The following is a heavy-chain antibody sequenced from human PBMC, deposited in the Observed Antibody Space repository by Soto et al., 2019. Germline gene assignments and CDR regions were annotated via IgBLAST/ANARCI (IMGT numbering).Heavy chain of an antibody. J-gene: IGHJ6*02. CDR1: GFTFSSYG. Sequence: GGSLRLSCAASGFTFSSYGMHWVRQAPGKGLEWVAVISYDGSNKYYADSVKGRFTISRDNSKNTLYLQMNSLRAEDTAVYYCAKDTGSSIAARRGPHYYYYGMDVWGQGTTVTVSS. CDR2: ISYDGSNK. V-gene: IGHV3-30*18. CDR3: AKDTGSSIAARRGPHYYYYGMDV. D-gene: IGHD6-6*01.